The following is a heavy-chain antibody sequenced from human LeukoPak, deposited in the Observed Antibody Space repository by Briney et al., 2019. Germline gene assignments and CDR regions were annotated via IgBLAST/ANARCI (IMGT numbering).Heavy chain of an antibody. J-gene: IGHJ4*02. Sequence: GGSLRLSCAASGFTFSSYGMHWVRQAPGKGLEWVAVIWYDGSNKYYADSVKGRFTISRDNSKNTLYLQMNSLRAEDTAVYYCARDYYDSSGYYPLIDYWGQGTLVTASS. V-gene: IGHV3-33*01. CDR2: IWYDGSNK. CDR1: GFTFSSYG. CDR3: ARDYYDSSGYYPLIDY. D-gene: IGHD3-22*01.